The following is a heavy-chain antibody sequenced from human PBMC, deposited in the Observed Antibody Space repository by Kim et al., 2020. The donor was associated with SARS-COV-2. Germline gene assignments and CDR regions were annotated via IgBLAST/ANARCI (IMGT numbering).Heavy chain of an antibody. CDR3: GRGPDIRHTMIVVVHIYYYGMDV. V-gene: IGHV1-2*06. J-gene: IGHJ6*02. Sequence: ASVKVSCKASGYTFTGYYMHWVRQAPVQGLEWMGRINPNSGGTNYAQKFQGRVTMTRDTSISTAYMELSRLRSDDTAVYYCGRGPDIRHTMIVVVHIYYYGMDVWGQGTTVTVSS. D-gene: IGHD3-22*01. CDR1: GYTFTGYY. CDR2: INPNSGGT.